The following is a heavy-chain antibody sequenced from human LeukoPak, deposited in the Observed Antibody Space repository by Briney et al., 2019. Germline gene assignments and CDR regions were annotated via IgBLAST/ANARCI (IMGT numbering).Heavy chain of an antibody. CDR2: ISGSGGST. V-gene: IGHV3-23*01. Sequence: GGSLRLSCAPSGFTFSSYAMSWVRQAPGKGLEWVSAISGSGGSTYYADSVKGRFTISRDNSKNTLYLQMNSLRAEDTAVYYCATLPNDYLYGMDVWGQGTTVTVSS. J-gene: IGHJ6*02. CDR1: GFTFSSYA. D-gene: IGHD2-8*01. CDR3: ATLPNDYLYGMDV.